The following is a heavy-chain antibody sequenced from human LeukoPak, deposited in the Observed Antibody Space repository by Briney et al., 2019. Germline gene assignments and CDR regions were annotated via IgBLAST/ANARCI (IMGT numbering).Heavy chain of an antibody. V-gene: IGHV1-18*01. CDR1: GYTFTSYG. D-gene: IGHD3-22*01. CDR3: ARVGAYYYDSSGYYPFDY. CDR2: ISAYNGNT. Sequence: RASVKVSCKASGYTFTSYGISWVRQAPGQGLEWMGWISAYNGNTNYAQKLQGRVTMTTDTSTSTAYMELRSLRSDDTAVYYCARVGAYYYDSSGYYPFDYWGQGTLVTVSS. J-gene: IGHJ4*02.